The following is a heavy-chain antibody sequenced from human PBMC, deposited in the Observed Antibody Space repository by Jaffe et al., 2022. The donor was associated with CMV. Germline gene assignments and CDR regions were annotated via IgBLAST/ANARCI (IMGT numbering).Heavy chain of an antibody. CDR1: GFTFDDYA. CDR2: ISWNSGSI. CDR3: AKAPFKGYSYGYYFDY. D-gene: IGHD5-18*01. Sequence: EVQLVESGGGLVQPGRSLRLSCAASGFTFDDYAMHWVRQAPGKGLEWVSGISWNSGSIGYADSVKGRFTISRDNAKNSLYLQMNSLRAEDTALYYCAKAPFKGYSYGYYFDYWGQGTLVTVSS. J-gene: IGHJ4*02. V-gene: IGHV3-9*01.